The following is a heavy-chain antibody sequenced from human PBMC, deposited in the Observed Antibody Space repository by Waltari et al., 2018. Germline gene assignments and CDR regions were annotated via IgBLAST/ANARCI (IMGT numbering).Heavy chain of an antibody. CDR1: GYTLTGHY. V-gene: IGHV1-2*02. CDR2: LNPNTGGK. CDR3: ARDLSTSSLFYWFDP. D-gene: IGHD2-2*01. J-gene: IGHJ5*02. Sequence: QVQLVQSGAEVRKPGASVKVSCKASGYTLTGHYIHWVRQAPGQGLEWMGWLNPNTGGKKYAQKFQGRVTMTRDTSISTAYMELSNVTSDDTAVYYCARDLSTSSLFYWFDPWGQGSLVTVSS.